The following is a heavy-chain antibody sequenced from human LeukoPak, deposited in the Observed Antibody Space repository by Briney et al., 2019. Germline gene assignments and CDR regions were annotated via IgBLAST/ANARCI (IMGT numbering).Heavy chain of an antibody. CDR2: IIPILGTA. CDR1: GGTFSSYA. CDR3: ARESGGYIIDY. D-gene: IGHD6-25*01. Sequence: ASVKVSCKASGGTFSSYAISWVRQAPGQGLEWMRRIIPILGTANYAQKFQGRVTITTDESTSTAYMELSSLRSEDTAVYYCARESGGYIIDYWGQGTLVTVSS. J-gene: IGHJ4*02. V-gene: IGHV1-69*11.